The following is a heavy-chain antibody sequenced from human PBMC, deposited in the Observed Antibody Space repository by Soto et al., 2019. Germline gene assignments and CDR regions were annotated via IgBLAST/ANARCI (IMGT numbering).Heavy chain of an antibody. CDR2: INPNSGGT. D-gene: IGHD2-15*01. CDR3: AREYCSCGSCYSSFDY. V-gene: IGHV1-2*02. Sequence: ASVKVSCKASGYTFTGYYMHWVRQAPGQGLEWMGWINPNSGGTNYAQKFQGRVTMTRDTSISTAYMELSRLRSDDTAVYYCAREYCSCGSCYSSFDYWGQGTLVTASS. J-gene: IGHJ4*02. CDR1: GYTFTGYY.